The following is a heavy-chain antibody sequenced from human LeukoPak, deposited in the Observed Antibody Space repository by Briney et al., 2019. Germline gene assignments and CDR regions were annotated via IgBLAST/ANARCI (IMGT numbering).Heavy chain of an antibody. CDR1: GFTFSSYE. D-gene: IGHD3-10*01. J-gene: IGHJ4*02. V-gene: IGHV3-48*03. CDR2: ISSSGSTI. Sequence: GGSLRLSCAASGFTFSSYEMNWVRQAPGKGLEWVSYISSSGSTIYYADSVKGRFTISRDNAKNSLYLQMNSLRAEDTAVYYCAREDPPNYYGSGSSVDYWGQGTLVTVSS. CDR3: AREDPPNYYGSGSSVDY.